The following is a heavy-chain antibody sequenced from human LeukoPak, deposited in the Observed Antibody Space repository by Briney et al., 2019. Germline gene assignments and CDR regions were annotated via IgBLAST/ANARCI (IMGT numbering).Heavy chain of an antibody. J-gene: IGHJ6*03. Sequence: PGGSLRLSCAASGFTFSSYWMHWVRQAPGKGLVWVSRINTDGSSTSYADSVKGRFTISRDNANNTLYLQMNNLRAEDTAVYYCARDLGVVTSDPVMRYYYYYMDVWGKGTTVTVSS. CDR3: ARDLGVVTSDPVMRYYYYYMDV. CDR1: GFTFSSYW. CDR2: INTDGSST. V-gene: IGHV3-74*01. D-gene: IGHD2-21*02.